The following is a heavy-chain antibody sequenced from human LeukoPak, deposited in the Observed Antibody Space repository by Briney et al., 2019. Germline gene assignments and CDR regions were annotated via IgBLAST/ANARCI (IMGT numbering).Heavy chain of an antibody. J-gene: IGHJ6*03. CDR3: ARTTEGGYSYGYFYHYYMDV. CDR2: IYYSGST. V-gene: IGHV4-59*01. CDR1: GASISRDY. Sequence: SETLSLTCTVSGASISRDYWTWIRQPPGKGLEWIGYIYYSGSTNYKSSLKSRVTISVDTSKNQFSLKLSSVTAADTAVYYCARTTEGGYSYGYFYHYYMDVWGKGTTVTISS. D-gene: IGHD5-18*01.